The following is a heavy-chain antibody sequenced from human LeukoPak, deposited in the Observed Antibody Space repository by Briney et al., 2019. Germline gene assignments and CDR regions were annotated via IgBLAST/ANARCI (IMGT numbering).Heavy chain of an antibody. V-gene: IGHV4-61*02. Sequence: RPSETLSLTCTVSGGSISSGNYYWSWIRQPAGKGLEWIGRIYTSGSTNYNPSLKSRVTISVDTSKNQFSLKLSSVTAADTAVYYCARVASSSGPYYYYYYYMDVWGKGTTVTVSS. J-gene: IGHJ6*03. CDR1: GGSISSGNYY. CDR2: IYTSGST. D-gene: IGHD3-22*01. CDR3: ARVASSSGPYYYYYYYMDV.